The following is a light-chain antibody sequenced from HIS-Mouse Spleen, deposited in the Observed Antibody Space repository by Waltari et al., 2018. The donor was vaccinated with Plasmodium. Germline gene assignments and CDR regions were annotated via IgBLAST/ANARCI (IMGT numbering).Light chain of an antibody. J-gene: IGLJ3*02. V-gene: IGLV3-10*01. CDR3: YSTDSSGNHRV. CDR1: ALPNKY. CDR2: EDS. Sequence: SYELTQPPSVSVSTGQTARSTCSGDALPNKYAYWYQQKSGQAPVLVIYEDSKRPSGIPERFSDSSAGTMATLTISGGQVEDEADYYCYSTDSSGNHRVFGGETKLTVL.